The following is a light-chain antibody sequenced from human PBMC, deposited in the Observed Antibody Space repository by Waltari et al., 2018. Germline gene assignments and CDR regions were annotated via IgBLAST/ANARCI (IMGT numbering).Light chain of an antibody. J-gene: IGKJ1*01. Sequence: EILLTQSPGTLSLSPGERATLSCRASQSVGRSLTWYQQKPGQAPRLLIYGASSRATGIPDRCSGSGSETDFTLTISRLEPEDFALYYCQHYVRLPVTFGQGTKVDIK. CDR2: GAS. CDR1: QSVGRS. CDR3: QHYVRLPVT. V-gene: IGKV3-20*01.